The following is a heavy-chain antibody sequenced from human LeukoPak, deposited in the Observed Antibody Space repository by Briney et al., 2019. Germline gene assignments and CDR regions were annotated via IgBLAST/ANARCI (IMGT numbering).Heavy chain of an antibody. CDR1: GFTFSGYW. CDR3: ARGSGWCDY. V-gene: IGHV3-7*03. CDR2: IKDDGSQK. J-gene: IGHJ4*02. Sequence: GSLRLSCAASGFTFSGYWMTWVRQAPGKGLEWVANIKDDGSQKYYVDSVKGRFTVSRDNAKNSLYLQINSLRAEDTAVYYCARGSGWCDYWGQGTLVTVSS. D-gene: IGHD6-19*01.